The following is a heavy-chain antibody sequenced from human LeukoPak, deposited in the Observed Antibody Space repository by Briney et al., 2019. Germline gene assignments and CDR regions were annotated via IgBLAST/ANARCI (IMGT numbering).Heavy chain of an antibody. J-gene: IGHJ6*02. CDR2: INHSGST. CDR1: GGSFSGYY. V-gene: IGHV4-34*01. D-gene: IGHD2-15*01. CDR3: ARGPYYCSGGSCYFYHYYYGMDV. Sequence: SETLSLTCAVYGGSFSGYYWSWIRQPPGKGLEWIGEINHSGSTNYNPSLKSRVTISVDTSKNQFSLKLSSVTAADTAVYYYARGPYYCSGGSCYFYHYYYGMDVWGQGTTVTVYS.